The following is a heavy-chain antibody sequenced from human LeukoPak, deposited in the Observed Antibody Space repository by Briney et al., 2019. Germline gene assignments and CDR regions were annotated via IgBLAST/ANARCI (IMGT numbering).Heavy chain of an antibody. J-gene: IGHJ3*02. Sequence: SETLSLTCTVSGGSISSSSYYWGWIRQPPGKGLEWIGSIYYSGSTYYNPSLKSRVTISVDTSKNQFSLKLSSVTAADTAVYYCAQANRYSGYAEYAFDIWGQGTMVTVSS. CDR3: AQANRYSGYAEYAFDI. CDR2: IYYSGST. D-gene: IGHD5-12*01. V-gene: IGHV4-39*07. CDR1: GGSISSSSYY.